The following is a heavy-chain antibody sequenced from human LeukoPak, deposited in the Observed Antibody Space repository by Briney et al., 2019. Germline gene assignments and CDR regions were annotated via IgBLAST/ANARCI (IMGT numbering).Heavy chain of an antibody. CDR1: GGSISSYY. CDR3: ARGRVDEGYYFDY. CDR2: IYYSGST. V-gene: IGHV4-59*01. J-gene: IGHJ4*02. Sequence: RSSETLSLTCTVSGGSISSYYWRWIRQPPGKGLEWIGYIYYSGSTNYNPSLKSRVTISVDTSKNQFSLKLSSVTAADTAVYYCARGRVDEGYYFDYWGQGTLVTVSS.